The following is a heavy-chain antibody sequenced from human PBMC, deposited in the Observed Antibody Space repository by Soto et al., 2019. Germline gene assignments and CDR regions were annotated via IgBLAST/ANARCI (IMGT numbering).Heavy chain of an antibody. D-gene: IGHD5-18*01. J-gene: IGHJ4*02. V-gene: IGHV1-69*12. CDR2: IIPIFGTA. CDR1: GGTFSSYA. Sequence: QVQLVQSGAEVKKPGSSVKVSCKASGGTFSSYAISWVRQAPGQGLEWMGGIIPIFGTANYAQKFQGRVTITADQSTSTAYIELSSLRSEDTAVYYCATRYSYGPAGLGWLDYWGQGTLVTVSS. CDR3: ATRYSYGPAGLGWLDY.